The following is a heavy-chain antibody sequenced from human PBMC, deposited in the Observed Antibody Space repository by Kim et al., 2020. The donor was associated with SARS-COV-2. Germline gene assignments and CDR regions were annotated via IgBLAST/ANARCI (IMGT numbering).Heavy chain of an antibody. CDR3: ARVMGGYSGYDYFDY. D-gene: IGHD5-12*01. CDR2: IWYDGSNK. CDR1: GFTFSSYG. V-gene: IGHV3-33*01. J-gene: IGHJ4*02. Sequence: GGSLRLSCAASGFTFSSYGMHWVRQAPGKGLEWVAVIWYDGSNKYYADSVKGRFTISRDNSKNTLYLQMNRLRAEDTAVYYCARVMGGYSGYDYFDYWGQGTLVTVSS.